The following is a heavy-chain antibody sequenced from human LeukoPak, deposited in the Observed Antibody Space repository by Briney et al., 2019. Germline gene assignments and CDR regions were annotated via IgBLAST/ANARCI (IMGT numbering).Heavy chain of an antibody. J-gene: IGHJ4*02. CDR3: ARLRVARLKYYFDY. V-gene: IGHV4-34*01. D-gene: IGHD6-25*01. CDR1: GGSFSGYY. CDR2: INRSGST. Sequence: PSETLSLTCAVYGGSFSGYYWSWIRQPPGKGLEWIGEINRSGSTNYNPSLKSRVTISVDTSKNQFSLKLSSVTAADTAVYYCARLRVARLKYYFDYWGQGTLVTVSS.